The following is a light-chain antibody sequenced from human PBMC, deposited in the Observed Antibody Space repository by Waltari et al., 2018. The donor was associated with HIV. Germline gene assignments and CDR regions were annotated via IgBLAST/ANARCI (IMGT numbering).Light chain of an antibody. V-gene: IGKV3-15*01. J-gene: IGKJ2*01. CDR2: GAS. CDR3: QQYNNWPPVYT. Sequence: EIVMTQSPATLSVSPGERATLSCRASQSVSSNLAWYQQKPAQAPRLLIYGASTRATGIPARFIGSGSGTEFTLTISSLQSEDFAVYYCQQYNNWPPVYTFGQGTKLEIK. CDR1: QSVSSN.